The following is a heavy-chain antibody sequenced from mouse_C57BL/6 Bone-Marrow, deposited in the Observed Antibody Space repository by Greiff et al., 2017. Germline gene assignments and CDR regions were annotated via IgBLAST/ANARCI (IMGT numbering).Heavy chain of an antibody. V-gene: IGHV5-6-5*01. Sequence: VQLKESGGGLVKPGGSLKLSCAASGFPFSSYAMSWVRQTPEKRLEWVASISSGGSTYYPDSVKGRFTISRDNARNILYLQMSSRRSEDTAMYYCARVEYDRAYARDYWGQGTSVTVSS. J-gene: IGHJ4*01. CDR1: GFPFSSYA. CDR2: ISSGGST. CDR3: ARVEYDRAYARDY. D-gene: IGHD2-14*01.